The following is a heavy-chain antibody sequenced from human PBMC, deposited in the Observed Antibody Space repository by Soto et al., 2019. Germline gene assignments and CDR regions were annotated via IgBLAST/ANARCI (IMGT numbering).Heavy chain of an antibody. D-gene: IGHD2-8*01. Sequence: PSETLSLTCSVSGSYITSGDYHWTWIRQAPGKGLEWIGYISHSETTYYSPALKNRIIISSDFSMNQFSLRLNSVTAADTAVYFCAGFGVGDRDDKWGQGTPVTVSS. CDR3: AGFGVGDRDDK. CDR2: ISHSETT. CDR1: GSYITSGDYH. V-gene: IGHV4-30-4*01. J-gene: IGHJ4*02.